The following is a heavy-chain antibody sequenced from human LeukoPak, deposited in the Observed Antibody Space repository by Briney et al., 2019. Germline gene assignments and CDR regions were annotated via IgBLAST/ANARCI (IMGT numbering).Heavy chain of an antibody. J-gene: IGHJ4*02. Sequence: TGGSLRLSCAASGFSFSSYWMNWVRQAPGKGLEWVANIKQDGSEKYYVDSVKGQFTISRDNAKNSLYLQMNSLRAEDTAVYYCASGGYSFFYWGQGTLVTVSS. CDR1: GFSFSSYW. D-gene: IGHD5-18*01. V-gene: IGHV3-7*03. CDR3: ASGGYSFFY. CDR2: IKQDGSEK.